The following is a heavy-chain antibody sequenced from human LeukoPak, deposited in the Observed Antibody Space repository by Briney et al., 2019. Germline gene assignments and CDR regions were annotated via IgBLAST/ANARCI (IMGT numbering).Heavy chain of an antibody. V-gene: IGHV4-30-4*01. D-gene: IGHD1-26*01. CDR1: GVSISSGDYY. CDR3: AGAPPVGATHSPHFDY. Sequence: PSQTLSLTCTASGVSISSGDYYWNWFRQPPGXXXXXXXXIYYSGSTYYNPTLRSRVTISQDTSKNQFSLKLRSVTAADTAVYYCAGAPPVGATHSPHFDYWSQGSLVTVSS. CDR2: IYYSGST. J-gene: IGHJ4*02.